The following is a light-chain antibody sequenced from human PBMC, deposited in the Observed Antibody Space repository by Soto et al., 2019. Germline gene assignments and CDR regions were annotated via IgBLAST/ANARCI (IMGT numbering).Light chain of an antibody. CDR1: QDIRNS. V-gene: IGKV1-33*01. CDR2: GAS. CDR3: QQFDDLPFT. Sequence: DIQMTQSPSSLSASVGDRVTITCQASQDIRNSLNWYQQKPGKAPKLLISGASILESGVPSRFSGSGSGTDFSFTIRSLQPEDIATYYCQQFDDLPFTFGPGTKLDLK. J-gene: IGKJ3*01.